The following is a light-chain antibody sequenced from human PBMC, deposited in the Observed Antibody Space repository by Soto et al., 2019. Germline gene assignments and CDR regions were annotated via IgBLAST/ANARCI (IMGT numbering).Light chain of an antibody. CDR2: ETN. CDR1: SSDIGNNY. V-gene: IGLV1-51*02. Sequence: QSVLTQPPSVSAAPGQKVTISCFGSSSDIGNNYVSWYQHLPGTAPKLLIYETNKRHSGIPDRFSGSKSGTSATLDITGLQAGDVADYYCGTWDNSLSADVFGTGTKLTVL. J-gene: IGLJ1*01. CDR3: GTWDNSLSADV.